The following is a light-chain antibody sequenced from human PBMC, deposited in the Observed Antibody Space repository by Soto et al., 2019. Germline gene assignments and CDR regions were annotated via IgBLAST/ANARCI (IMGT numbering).Light chain of an antibody. V-gene: IGKV1-5*03. CDR2: KAS. Sequence: DIQMTQCPSTLSASVGDRVTISCRASQSISSWLAWYQQKPGKAPKLLIYKASTLESGVPSRFSGSGFGTEFTLTISSLQPDDFATYYCQQYNVYSRTFGQGTKVDIK. J-gene: IGKJ1*01. CDR3: QQYNVYSRT. CDR1: QSISSW.